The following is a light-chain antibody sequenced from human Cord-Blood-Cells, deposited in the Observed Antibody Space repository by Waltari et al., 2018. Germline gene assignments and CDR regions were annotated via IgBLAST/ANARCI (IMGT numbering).Light chain of an antibody. CDR3: KQYDNLPWT. V-gene: IGKV1-33*01. J-gene: IGKJ1*01. Sequence: DIQMTQSPSSLSASVGDRVTITYQASQDISNYLNWYQQKPGKAPKLLIYDASNLETGVPSRFSGSGSWTDFTFTISSLQPEDIATYYCKQYDNLPWTFGQGTKVEIK. CDR2: DAS. CDR1: QDISNY.